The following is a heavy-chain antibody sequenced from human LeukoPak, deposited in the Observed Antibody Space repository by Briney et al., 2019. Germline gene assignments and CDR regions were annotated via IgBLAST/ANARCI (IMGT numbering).Heavy chain of an antibody. Sequence: GASVKVSCKASGYTFTGYYMHWVRQAPGQGLEWMGWINPNSGGTNYAQKFQGRVTMTRDTSISTAYMELSSLRSEDTAVYYCARDWELRYYYYGMDVWGQGTTVTVSS. CDR3: ARDWELRYYYYGMDV. CDR2: INPNSGGT. CDR1: GYTFTGYY. J-gene: IGHJ6*02. D-gene: IGHD1-26*01. V-gene: IGHV1-2*02.